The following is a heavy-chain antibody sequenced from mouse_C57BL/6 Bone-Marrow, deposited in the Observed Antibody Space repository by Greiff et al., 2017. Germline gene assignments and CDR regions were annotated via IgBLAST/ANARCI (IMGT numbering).Heavy chain of an antibody. J-gene: IGHJ2*01. CDR3: VRHGWDGFDY. D-gene: IGHD4-1*01. CDR2: IRSKSNNYAT. Sequence: DVMLVESGGGLVQPKGSLKLSCAASGFSFNTYAMNWVRQAPGKGLEWVARIRSKSNNYATYYADSVKDRFTISRDDSESMLYLQMNNLKTEDTAMYYCVRHGWDGFDYWGQGTTLTVSS. V-gene: IGHV10-1*01. CDR1: GFSFNTYA.